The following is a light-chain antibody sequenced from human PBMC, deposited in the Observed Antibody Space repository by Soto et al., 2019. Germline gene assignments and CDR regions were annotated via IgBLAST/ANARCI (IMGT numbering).Light chain of an antibody. CDR3: QQVDSYPRT. Sequence: IQLTQSPSSLSASVGDRVTVTCRASQGIGTYLVWYQQKSGKAPTVLIYASSTLPTGVPSRFSGSGSGTDFSLTISSLHPEDVATYYCQQVDSYPRTFGQGTKVDIK. J-gene: IGKJ1*01. CDR1: QGIGTY. CDR2: ASS. V-gene: IGKV1-9*01.